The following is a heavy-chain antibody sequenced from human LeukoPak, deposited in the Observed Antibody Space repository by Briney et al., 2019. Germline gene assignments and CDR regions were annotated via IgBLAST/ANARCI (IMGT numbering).Heavy chain of an antibody. CDR2: IHTCGNS. CDR3: AREGSATSRPFVSNDY. J-gene: IGHJ4*02. Sequence: SETLSLTCTVSGGSISTYYWSWIRQPAGKGLEWIGRIHTCGNSDYNPSLKSRVTMSVDTSKNQFSLKVRSVTAADTAVYYCAREGSATSRPFVSNDYWGQGTLVTASS. CDR1: GGSISTYY. D-gene: IGHD6-6*01. V-gene: IGHV4-4*07.